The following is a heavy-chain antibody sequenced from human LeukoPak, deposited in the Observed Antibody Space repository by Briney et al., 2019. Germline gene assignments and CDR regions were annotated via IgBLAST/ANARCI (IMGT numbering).Heavy chain of an antibody. V-gene: IGHV4-59*01. CDR2: IYYSGST. CDR3: ARTVAANDYYYYYYMDV. J-gene: IGHJ6*03. Sequence: SETLSLTCTVSGGSISSYYWSWIRQPPGKGLEWIGYIYYSGSTNYNPSLKSRVTISVDTSKNQFSLKLSSVTAADTAVYYCARTVAANDYYYYYYMDVWGKGTTVTVSS. D-gene: IGHD6-19*01. CDR1: GGSISSYY.